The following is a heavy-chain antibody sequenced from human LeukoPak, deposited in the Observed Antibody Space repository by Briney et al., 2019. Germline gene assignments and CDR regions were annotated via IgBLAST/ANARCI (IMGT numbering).Heavy chain of an antibody. J-gene: IGHJ4*02. Sequence: PGGSLRLSCAASGFIVSSSYMSWVRQAPGKGLEWVSVIHSGGNTYHADSVKGRFTISRDNSKNTLYLQMNSLRAEDTAVYYCARDLNSGGSFWGQGTLVTVSS. CDR1: GFIVSSSY. D-gene: IGHD2-15*01. V-gene: IGHV3-53*01. CDR2: IHSGGNT. CDR3: ARDLNSGGSF.